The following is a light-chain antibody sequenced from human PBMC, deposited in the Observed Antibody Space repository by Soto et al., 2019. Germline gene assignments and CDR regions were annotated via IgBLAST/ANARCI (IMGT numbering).Light chain of an antibody. CDR1: QSVSSD. CDR3: QQYNNWGT. Sequence: EIVMTQSPATLSVSRGERATLSCRASQSVSSDLAWYQQKPGQAPRLLIYGASTRATGIPARFSGSGSGTEFTLTISSLQSEDFAVYYCQQYNNWGTFGQGTKVEIK. CDR2: GAS. J-gene: IGKJ1*01. V-gene: IGKV3-15*01.